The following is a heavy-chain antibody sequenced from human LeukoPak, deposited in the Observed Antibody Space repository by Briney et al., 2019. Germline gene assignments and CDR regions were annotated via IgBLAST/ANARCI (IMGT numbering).Heavy chain of an antibody. J-gene: IGHJ4*02. D-gene: IGHD3-10*01. CDR3: ARHHSYYYGSGSYSFDY. V-gene: IGHV4-30-4*08. CDR2: IYYSGTT. Sequence: PSQTLSLTCTVSGGSISSGDYYWSWIRQPPGKGLEWIGYIYYSGTTYYNPSLKSRVTISVDTSKNQFSLKLSSVTAADTAVYYCARHHSYYYGSGSYSFDYWGQGTLVTVSS. CDR1: GGSISSGDYY.